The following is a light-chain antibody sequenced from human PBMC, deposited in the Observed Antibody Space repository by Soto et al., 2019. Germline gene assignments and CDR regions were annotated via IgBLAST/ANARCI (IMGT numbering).Light chain of an antibody. CDR1: QSVNSN. J-gene: IGKJ3*01. Sequence: EMMMTQSPVTLSVSHGEGGTLSCRASQSVNSNLAWYQQKPGQAPRLLIYGAPTRATGIPASFIGNGSGTEFTLTASSLQPEDFAVYYCQQDNNLPFTFGPGTKVDVK. CDR2: GAP. CDR3: QQDNNLPFT. V-gene: IGKV3-15*01.